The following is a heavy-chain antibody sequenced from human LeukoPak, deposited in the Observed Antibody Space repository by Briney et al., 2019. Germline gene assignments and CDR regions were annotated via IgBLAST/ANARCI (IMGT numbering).Heavy chain of an antibody. D-gene: IGHD4-11*01. CDR1: GDSISSHC. Sequence: PSETLSLTCTVSGDSISSHCWSWIRQPPGKGLEWIGYIYYSGSTNYNPSLKSRVTISVDTSKNQFSLRLTSVTAADTAVYYCARGVVTTVSYYMDVWGKGTTVTVSS. CDR2: IYYSGST. CDR3: ARGVVTTVSYYMDV. V-gene: IGHV4-59*11. J-gene: IGHJ6*03.